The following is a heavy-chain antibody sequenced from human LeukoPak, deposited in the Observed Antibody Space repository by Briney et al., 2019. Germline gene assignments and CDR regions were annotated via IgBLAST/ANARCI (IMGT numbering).Heavy chain of an antibody. V-gene: IGHV3-30*04. Sequence: GGSLRLSCAASGFTFSSYAMHWVRQAPGKGLEWVAVISYDGSNKYYADSVKGRFTISRDNSKNTLYLQMNSLRAEDTAVYYCASLVDEGATRDYFDYWGQGTLVTVSS. CDR3: ASLVDEGATRDYFDY. D-gene: IGHD1-26*01. CDR1: GFTFSSYA. CDR2: ISYDGSNK. J-gene: IGHJ4*02.